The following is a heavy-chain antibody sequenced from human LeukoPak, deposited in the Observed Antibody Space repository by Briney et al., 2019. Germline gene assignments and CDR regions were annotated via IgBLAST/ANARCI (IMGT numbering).Heavy chain of an antibody. Sequence: GASVKVSCKASGYTFTSYYMHWVRQAPGQGLEWMGIINPSGGSTSYAQKFQGRVTMTRDTSISTAYMELSRLRSDDTAVYYCARERGQRNYYGSGSPIVDYWGQGTLVTVSS. V-gene: IGHV1-46*01. J-gene: IGHJ4*02. CDR1: GYTFTSYY. CDR2: INPSGGST. CDR3: ARERGQRNYYGSGSPIVDY. D-gene: IGHD3-10*01.